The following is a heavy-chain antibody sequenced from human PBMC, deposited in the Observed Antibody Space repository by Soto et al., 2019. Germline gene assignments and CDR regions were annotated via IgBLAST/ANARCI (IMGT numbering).Heavy chain of an antibody. J-gene: IGHJ5*02. CDR1: GFTFSSNW. Sequence: EVQLVESGGGLVQPGGSLRLSCAASGFTFSSNWMHWVRQAPGKGLAWVSRINGDGSRTNYADSVKGRFTISRDNAKNTLYLQMNSLRAEDTAVYYCATVKTGNYDWFDPWGQGTLVTVSS. V-gene: IGHV3-74*01. D-gene: IGHD1-7*01. CDR3: ATVKTGNYDWFDP. CDR2: INGDGSRT.